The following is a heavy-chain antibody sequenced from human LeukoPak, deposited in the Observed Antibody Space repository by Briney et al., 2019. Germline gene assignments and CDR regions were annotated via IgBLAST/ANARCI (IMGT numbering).Heavy chain of an antibody. CDR2: IYYSGST. CDR3: ARLYSSSSNYYYGMDV. D-gene: IGHD6-6*01. J-gene: IGHJ6*02. V-gene: IGHV4-34*01. Sequence: SETLSLTCAVYGGSFSGYYWSWIRQPPGKGLEWIGSIYYSGSTYCNPSLKSRVTISVDTSKNQFSLKLSSVTAADTAVYYCARLYSSSSNYYYGMDVWGQGTTVTVSS. CDR1: GGSFSGYY.